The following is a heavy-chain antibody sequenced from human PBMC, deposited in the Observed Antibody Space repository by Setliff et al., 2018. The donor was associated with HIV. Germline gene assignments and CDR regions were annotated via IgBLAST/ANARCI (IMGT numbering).Heavy chain of an antibody. D-gene: IGHD5-12*01. J-gene: IGHJ4*02. CDR1: GGSFSDYS. CDR3: AKSPVFSGYGCSG. V-gene: IGHV4-34*01. Sequence: AETLSLTCAVYGGSFSDYSWSWLRQPPGKGLEWIGEISYSGSTNYNPSLKRRVTISIDTSKNQFSLRLTSVTAADTAVYYCAKSPVFSGYGCSGWGQGTLVTVSS. CDR2: ISYSGST.